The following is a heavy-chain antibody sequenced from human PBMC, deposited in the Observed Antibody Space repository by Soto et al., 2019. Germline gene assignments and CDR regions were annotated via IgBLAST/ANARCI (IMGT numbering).Heavy chain of an antibody. Sequence: SETLSLTCAVYGESFSGYYWSWIRQPPGKGLEWIGEINHSGSTNYNPSLKSRVTISVDTSKNQFSLKLSSVTAADTAVYYCARRSRLYSSSSYYYFYGMDVWGQGTTVTVSS. D-gene: IGHD6-6*01. CDR3: ARRSRLYSSSSYYYFYGMDV. CDR2: INHSGST. V-gene: IGHV4-34*01. J-gene: IGHJ6*02. CDR1: GESFSGYY.